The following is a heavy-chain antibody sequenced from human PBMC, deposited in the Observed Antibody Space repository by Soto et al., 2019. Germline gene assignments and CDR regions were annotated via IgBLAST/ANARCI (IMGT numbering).Heavy chain of an antibody. Sequence: QVQLVQSGAEVKKPGASVKVSCKASGYTFTSYDINWVRQATGQGLEWMGWMNPNSGNTGYAQKFQGRXXMXRXSSISTAYMELSSLRSEDTAVYYCARGEDYYEGGDYWGQGTLVTVSS. CDR2: MNPNSGNT. V-gene: IGHV1-8*01. D-gene: IGHD3-22*01. CDR3: ARGEDYYEGGDY. CDR1: GYTFTSYD. J-gene: IGHJ4*02.